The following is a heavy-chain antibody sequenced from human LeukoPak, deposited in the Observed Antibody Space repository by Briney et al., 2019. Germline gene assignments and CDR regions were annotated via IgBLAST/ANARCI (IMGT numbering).Heavy chain of an antibody. J-gene: IGHJ5*02. CDR2: MNPNSGNT. V-gene: IGHV1-8*01. Sequence: AASVKVSCKASGYTFTSYDINWVRQATGQGLEWMGWMNPNSGNTGYAQKFQGRVTMTRNTSISTAYTELSSLRSEDTAVYYCARDIAVAGIYNWFDPWGQGTLVTVSS. CDR3: ARDIAVAGIYNWFDP. D-gene: IGHD6-19*01. CDR1: GYTFTSYD.